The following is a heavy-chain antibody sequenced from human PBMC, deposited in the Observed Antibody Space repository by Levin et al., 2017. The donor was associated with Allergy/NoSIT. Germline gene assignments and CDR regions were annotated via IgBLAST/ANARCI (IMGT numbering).Heavy chain of an antibody. V-gene: IGHV5-51*01. Sequence: GESPKISCKGSGYSFTSYWIGWVRQMPGKGLEWMGIIYPGDSDTRYSPSFQGQVTISADKSISTAYLQWSSLKASDTAMYYCARHYYSSSWEGPAEYFQHWGQGTLVTVSS. CDR2: IYPGDSDT. CDR1: GYSFTSYW. J-gene: IGHJ1*01. D-gene: IGHD6-13*01. CDR3: ARHYYSSSWEGPAEYFQH.